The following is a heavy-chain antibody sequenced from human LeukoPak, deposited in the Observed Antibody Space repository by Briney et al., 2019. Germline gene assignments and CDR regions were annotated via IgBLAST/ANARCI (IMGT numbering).Heavy chain of an antibody. CDR2: ISSSSSHI. D-gene: IGHD5-18*01. CDR1: VFTFSSYS. J-gene: IGHJ4*02. Sequence: GGSLRLSCAASVFTFSSYSIKWVRQAPGKGLEWVSSISSSSSHIYYADSVKGRFTISRDNAKNSLYLQMNSLRAEDTAVYYCARDRGYSYGYSDYWGQGTLVTVSS. CDR3: ARDRGYSYGYSDY. V-gene: IGHV3-21*01.